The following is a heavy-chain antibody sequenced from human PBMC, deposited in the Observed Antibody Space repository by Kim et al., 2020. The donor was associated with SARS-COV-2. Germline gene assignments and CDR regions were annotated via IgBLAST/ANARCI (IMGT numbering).Heavy chain of an antibody. CDR3: AREGSRSGAFDV. D-gene: IGHD1-26*01. Sequence: YYVDSVKGRFTISRDKAKNPLYLQMNSLRPEDTAVYSCAREGSRSGAFDVWGQGTMVTVSS. J-gene: IGHJ3*01. V-gene: IGHV3-7*01.